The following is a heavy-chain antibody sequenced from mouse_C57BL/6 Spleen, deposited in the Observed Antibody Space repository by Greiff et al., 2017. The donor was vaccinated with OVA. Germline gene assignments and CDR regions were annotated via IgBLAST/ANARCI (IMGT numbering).Heavy chain of an antibody. V-gene: IGHV1-50*01. CDR1: GYTFTSYW. CDR3: ARGNYGNPFDY. CDR2: IDPSDSYT. D-gene: IGHD2-1*01. Sequence: QVQLQQPGAELVKPGASVKLSCKASGYTFTSYWMQWVKQRPGQGLEWIGEIDPSDSYTNYNQKFKGKATLTVDTSSSTAYMQLSSLTSEDSAVNYCARGNYGNPFDYWGQGTTLTVSS. J-gene: IGHJ2*01.